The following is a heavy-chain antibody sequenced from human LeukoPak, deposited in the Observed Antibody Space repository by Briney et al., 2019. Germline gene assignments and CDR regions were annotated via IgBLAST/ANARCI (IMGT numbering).Heavy chain of an antibody. Sequence: GGSLRLSCAASGFTFSSYAMSWVRQAPGKGLEWVSAISGSGGSTYYADSVKGRFTISRDNSKNTLYLQMNSLRAEDTAVYYCAKDLVVAARSAETGDYWGQGTLVTVSS. CDR1: GFTFSSYA. V-gene: IGHV3-23*01. D-gene: IGHD2-2*01. J-gene: IGHJ4*02. CDR2: ISGSGGST. CDR3: AKDLVVAARSAETGDY.